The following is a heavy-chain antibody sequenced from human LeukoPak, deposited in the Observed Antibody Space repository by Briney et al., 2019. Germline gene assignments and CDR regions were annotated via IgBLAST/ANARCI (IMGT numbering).Heavy chain of an antibody. CDR2: ISSSGSTI. Sequence: PGGSLRLFCAASGFPFSDYYMSWIRQVPGKGLEWVSYISSSGSTIYYADSVKGRFTISRDNAKNSLYLQMNSLRAEDTAVYYCARSVQRFDILTGYYTRYGMDVWGQGTTVTVSS. CDR1: GFPFSDYY. V-gene: IGHV3-11*01. J-gene: IGHJ6*02. D-gene: IGHD3-9*01. CDR3: ARSVQRFDILTGYYTRYGMDV.